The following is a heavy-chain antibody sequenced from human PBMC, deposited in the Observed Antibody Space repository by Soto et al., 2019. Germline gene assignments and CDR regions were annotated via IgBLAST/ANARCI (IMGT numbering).Heavy chain of an antibody. D-gene: IGHD1-1*01. Sequence: QVHLVQSGAEVKKPWASVKVSCKGSGYAFTTYGITWVRQAPGQGLEWMGWISAHNGNTNYAQKLQGRVTVTRDPSTSTAYMELRSLRSDDTAVYYCARGGYGDYWGQGALVTVSS. J-gene: IGHJ4*02. CDR3: ARGGYGDY. CDR1: GYAFTTYG. V-gene: IGHV1-18*01. CDR2: ISAHNGNT.